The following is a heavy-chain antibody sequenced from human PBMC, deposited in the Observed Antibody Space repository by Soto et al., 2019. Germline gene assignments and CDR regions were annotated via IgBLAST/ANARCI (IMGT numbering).Heavy chain of an antibody. CDR1: GGSFSGYY. V-gene: IGHV4-34*01. D-gene: IGHD3-10*01. CDR2: INHSGST. J-gene: IGHJ4*02. Sequence: QVQLQQWGAGLLKPSETLSLTCAVYGGSFSGYYWSWIRQPPGKGLEWIGEINHSGSTNYNPSLKSRFTISVDTSKNQFSLKLSSVTAADTAVYYCTLFTMVRGVFDYWGQGTLVTVSS. CDR3: TLFTMVRGVFDY.